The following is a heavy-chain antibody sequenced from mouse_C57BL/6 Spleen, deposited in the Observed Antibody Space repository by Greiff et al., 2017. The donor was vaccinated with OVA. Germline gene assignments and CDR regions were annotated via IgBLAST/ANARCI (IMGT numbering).Heavy chain of an antibody. CDR3: AIREFITTVVAYYFDD. J-gene: IGHJ2*01. V-gene: IGHV1-74*01. Sequence: QVQLQQPGADLVKPGASVKVSCKASGYTFTSYWMPWVKQRPGQGLEWIGRIHPSDSDTNSNQKFKGKATLTVDKTSSTAYMQLSSLTSEDSAVYYCAIREFITTVVAYYFDDWGQGTTLTVSS. D-gene: IGHD1-1*01. CDR2: IHPSDSDT. CDR1: GYTFTSYW.